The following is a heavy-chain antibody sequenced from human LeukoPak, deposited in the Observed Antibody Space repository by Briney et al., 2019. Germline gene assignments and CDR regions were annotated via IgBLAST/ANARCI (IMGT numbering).Heavy chain of an antibody. CDR3: ARVGMTTVEQSDY. CDR1: GYTFTSYY. D-gene: IGHD4-11*01. V-gene: IGHV1-46*01. Sequence: ASVEVSCKASGYTFTSYYMHWVRQAPGQGLEWMGIINPSGGSTSYAQKFQGRVTMTRDMSTSTVYMELSSLRSEDTVVYYCARVGMTTVEQSDYWGQGTLVTVSS. CDR2: INPSGGST. J-gene: IGHJ4*02.